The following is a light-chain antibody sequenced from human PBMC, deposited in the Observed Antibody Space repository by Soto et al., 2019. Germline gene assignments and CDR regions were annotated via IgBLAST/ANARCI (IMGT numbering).Light chain of an antibody. V-gene: IGLV2-23*01. CDR2: EGN. Sequence: QSVLTQPASVSGSPGQSITISCTGTSGDIGTYYLVSWYQQHPGRAPKLIIFEGNKQPSGVSNRFSASKSGNTASLAISGLQAEDEADYHCCSYAGRSTVICGGGTKLTVL. CDR3: CSYAGRSTVI. J-gene: IGLJ2*01. CDR1: SGDIGTYYL.